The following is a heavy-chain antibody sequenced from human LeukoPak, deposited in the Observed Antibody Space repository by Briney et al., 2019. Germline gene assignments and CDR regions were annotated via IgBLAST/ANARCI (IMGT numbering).Heavy chain of an antibody. CDR3: TKDLYSSSW. D-gene: IGHD6-13*01. Sequence: GGSLRLSCVASGFTFSSYPMSWVRQAPGKGLEWVSGISISGGSTFYADSVKGRFTISRDNSKNTLYLQMNSLRAEDTAVYYCTKDLYSSSWWGQGTLVTVSS. CDR1: GFTFSSYP. CDR2: ISISGGST. V-gene: IGHV3-23*01. J-gene: IGHJ4*02.